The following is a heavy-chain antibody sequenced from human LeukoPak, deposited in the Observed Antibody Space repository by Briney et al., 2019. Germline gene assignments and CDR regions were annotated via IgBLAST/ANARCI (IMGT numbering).Heavy chain of an antibody. Sequence: GGSLRLSCAASGFTFSSYSMNWVRQAPGKGLEWVSSISSSSSYIYYADSVKGRFTISRDNAKNSLYLQMNSLRAEDTAVYYCARAGDVDTAMVFQYFDYWGQGTLVTVSP. CDR3: ARAGDVDTAMVFQYFDY. J-gene: IGHJ4*02. D-gene: IGHD5-18*01. CDR1: GFTFSSYS. CDR2: ISSSSSYI. V-gene: IGHV3-21*01.